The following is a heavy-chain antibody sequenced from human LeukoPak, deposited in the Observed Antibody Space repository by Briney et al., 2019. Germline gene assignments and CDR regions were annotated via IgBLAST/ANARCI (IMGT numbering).Heavy chain of an antibody. CDR3: ARVRWGGLYYFDY. D-gene: IGHD3-16*01. V-gene: IGHV3-74*01. Sequence: GGSLRLSCAASGFTFSSYWMHWVRQAPGKGLVGVSRINDDGRSTSYADSVKGGFTISRDNAKNTLYLQMNSLRAEDTAVYYCARVRWGGLYYFDYWGQGTLVSVSS. CDR2: INDDGRST. CDR1: GFTFSSYW. J-gene: IGHJ4*02.